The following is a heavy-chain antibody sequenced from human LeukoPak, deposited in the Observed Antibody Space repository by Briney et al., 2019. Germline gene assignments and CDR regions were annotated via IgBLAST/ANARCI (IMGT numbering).Heavy chain of an antibody. D-gene: IGHD1-26*01. CDR2: INEDGSTT. Sequence: GGSLRLSCAAPGFDFSTYSMHWVRQAPGKGLVWVSRINEDGSTTNYADSVKGRSTIFRDNAKNTLYLQMNSLRAEDTAVYYCVRDLGGRSGHWGQGTLVTVSS. CDR3: VRDLGGRSGH. CDR1: GFDFSTYS. J-gene: IGHJ4*02. V-gene: IGHV3-74*01.